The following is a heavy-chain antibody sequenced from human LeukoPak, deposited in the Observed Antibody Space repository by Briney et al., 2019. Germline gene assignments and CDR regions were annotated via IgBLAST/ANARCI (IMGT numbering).Heavy chain of an antibody. J-gene: IGHJ4*02. Sequence: SETLALTCSVSTGSLSNNYWRWIRQPVGKGLEWIGGIYPSGNTNYNSSLQSRVPMSGDTSKKQFPLKLSSLTAPDTAVYYCARIRPMTMIVTDEQYFDHWGQGTRVAVSS. CDR3: ARIRPMTMIVTDEQYFDH. V-gene: IGHV4-4*07. CDR2: IYPSGNT. D-gene: IGHD3-22*01. CDR1: TGSLSNNY.